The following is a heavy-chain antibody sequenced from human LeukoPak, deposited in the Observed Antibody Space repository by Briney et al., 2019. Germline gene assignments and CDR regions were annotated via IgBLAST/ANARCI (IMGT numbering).Heavy chain of an antibody. V-gene: IGHV3-23*01. CDR3: AMHPRITMVRGIAD. D-gene: IGHD3-10*01. CDR2: ISGSGGST. CDR1: GFTFSSHA. J-gene: IGHJ4*02. Sequence: GGSLRLSCAASGFTFSSHAMSWVRQAPGKGLEWVSAISGSGGSTYYADSVKGRFTISRDNSKNTLYLQMNSLRAEDTAVYYCAMHPRITMVRGIADWGQGTLVTVSS.